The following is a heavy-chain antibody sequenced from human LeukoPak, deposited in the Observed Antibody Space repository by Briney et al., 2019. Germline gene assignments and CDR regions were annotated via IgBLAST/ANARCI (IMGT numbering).Heavy chain of an antibody. D-gene: IGHD3-9*01. V-gene: IGHV3-23*01. CDR2: IRVSDGAR. CDR3: ARDGDLNPMTGYSGGWFDP. J-gene: IGHJ5*02. CDR1: GFNFPTYA. Sequence: GGSLRLSCAASGFNFPTYAMQWVRQAPGKGLEWVSSIRVSDGARFYADSVKGRFATSRDNAKNTLYLQMNSLRAEDTAVYYCARDGDLNPMTGYSGGWFDPWGQGTLVTVSS.